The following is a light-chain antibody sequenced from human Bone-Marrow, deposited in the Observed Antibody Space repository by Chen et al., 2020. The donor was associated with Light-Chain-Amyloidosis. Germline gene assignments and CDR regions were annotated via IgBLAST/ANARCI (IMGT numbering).Light chain of an antibody. J-gene: IGLJ3*02. Sequence: SYVLTQPSSVSVAPGQTATMACGGNNIGSTSVHWSQQTPGQAPLLVVYDDSDRPSGIPERLSGSNSGNTATLTISRVEAGDEADYYCQVWDRSSDRPVFGGGTKLTVI. CDR3: QVWDRSSDRPV. CDR2: DDS. CDR1: NIGSTS. V-gene: IGLV3-21*02.